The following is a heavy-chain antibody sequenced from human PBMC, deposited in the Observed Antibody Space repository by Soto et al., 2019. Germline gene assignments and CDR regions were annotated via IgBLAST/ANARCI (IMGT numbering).Heavy chain of an antibody. V-gene: IGHV4-59*08. D-gene: IGHD2-2*01. CDR1: GGSISSYY. Sequence: QVQLQESGPGLVKPSETLSLTCTVSGGSISSYYWIWIRQPPGNGLEWIGYIDYSGSTNYNPSLKSRFAISVDTSNNQRSLKLSSVTAAVTPVYCCARHDASWGPGTLVTVSS. CDR2: IDYSGST. J-gene: IGHJ5*02. CDR3: ARHDAS.